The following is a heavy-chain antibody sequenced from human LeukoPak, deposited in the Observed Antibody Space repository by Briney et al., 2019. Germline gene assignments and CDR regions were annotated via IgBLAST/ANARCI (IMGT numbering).Heavy chain of an antibody. V-gene: IGHV3-9*01. CDR1: GFTFDDYA. D-gene: IGHD3-22*01. J-gene: IGHJ4*02. Sequence: PGGSLRLSCAASGFTFDDYAMHWVRQAPGKGLEWVSGISWSSGSIGYADSEKGRFTISRDNAKNSLYLQMNSLRAGDTALYYCAKSLYYYDSSGRTFDYWGQGTLVTVSS. CDR3: AKSLYYYDSSGRTFDY. CDR2: ISWSSGSI.